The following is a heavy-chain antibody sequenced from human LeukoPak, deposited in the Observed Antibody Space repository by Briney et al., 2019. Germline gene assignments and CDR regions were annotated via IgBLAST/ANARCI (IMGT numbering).Heavy chain of an antibody. D-gene: IGHD3-22*01. Sequence: SETLSLTCTVSGGSISSSSYYWGWLRQPPGTGLEWIGSIYYSGSTYYNPSLKSRVTISVDTSKNQFSLNLSSVTAAGTAVYYCARLYYDSSGYYQICYFDYWGQGTVVSVSS. J-gene: IGHJ4*02. CDR1: GGSISSSSYY. CDR3: ARLYYDSSGYYQICYFDY. V-gene: IGHV4-39*01. CDR2: IYYSGST.